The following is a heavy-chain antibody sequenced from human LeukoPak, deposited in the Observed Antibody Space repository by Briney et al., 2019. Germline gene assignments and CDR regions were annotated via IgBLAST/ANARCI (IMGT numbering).Heavy chain of an antibody. CDR1: GYTFTGYY. CDR3: ARGRSIADYFDY. D-gene: IGHD6-6*01. V-gene: IGHV1-2*02. J-gene: IGHJ4*02. Sequence: ASVKVSCKASGYTFTGYYMHWVRQAPGQGLEWMGWINPNSGGTNYAQKFQGRVTMTRDTSISTAYMELSRLRSDDTAVYYCARGRSIADYFDYWVQVTLVTVSS. CDR2: INPNSGGT.